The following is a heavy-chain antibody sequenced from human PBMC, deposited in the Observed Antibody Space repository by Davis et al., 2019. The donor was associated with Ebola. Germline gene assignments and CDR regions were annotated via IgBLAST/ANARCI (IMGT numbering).Heavy chain of an antibody. Sequence: PGGSLRLSCVTSGFTFTSCSFNWIRQPPGKGLEWIAHINTRGDARVYADSVRGRFTISRDDAANSLSLQMDSLKHEDTAVYYCVRDYLFAFDSWGQGTPVTVSS. D-gene: IGHD3-10*02. CDR3: VRDYLFAFDS. J-gene: IGHJ4*02. CDR2: INTRGDAR. CDR1: GFTFTSCS. V-gene: IGHV3-48*02.